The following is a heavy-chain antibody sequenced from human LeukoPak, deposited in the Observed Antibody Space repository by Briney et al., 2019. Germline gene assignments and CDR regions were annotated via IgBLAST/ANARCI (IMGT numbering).Heavy chain of an antibody. D-gene: IGHD3-3*01. J-gene: IGHJ4*02. Sequence: GGSLRLSCAASGFRLSNYAMHWVRQAPGKGLEFVSAIGSSGESSYYAKSVKGRFTISRDNSRNTLYLLMAGLGTDDMAVYYCARARADFWSGYQYWGQGTLVTVSS. CDR2: IGSSGESS. CDR3: ARARADFWSGYQY. V-gene: IGHV3-64*01. CDR1: GFRLSNYA.